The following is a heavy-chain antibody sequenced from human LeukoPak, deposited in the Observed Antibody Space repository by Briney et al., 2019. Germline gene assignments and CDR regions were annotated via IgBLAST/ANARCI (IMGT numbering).Heavy chain of an antibody. D-gene: IGHD1-26*01. J-gene: IGHJ4*02. CDR3: ARHESSELLPNYFDY. Sequence: SETLSLTCAVYGGSFSGYYWSWIRQPPGKGLEWIGEINHSGSTNYNPSLKSRVTISVDTSKNQFSLKLSSVTAADTAVYYCARHESSELLPNYFDYWGQGTLVTVSS. CDR2: INHSGST. CDR1: GGSFSGYY. V-gene: IGHV4-34*01.